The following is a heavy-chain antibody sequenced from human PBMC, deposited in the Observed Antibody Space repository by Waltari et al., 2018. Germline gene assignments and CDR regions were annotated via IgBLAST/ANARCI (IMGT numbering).Heavy chain of an antibody. CDR2: INPNSGGT. CDR3: ARVGSGSSDY. CDR1: VYTCTGYY. J-gene: IGHJ4*02. V-gene: IGHV1-2*06. D-gene: IGHD1-26*01. Sequence: QVQLVQSGAEVKKPGASVKVSCKASVYTCTGYYMHWVRQSPGQGLEWMGRINPNSGGTTYAQKFQGRVTMTRDTSISTAYMELSRLRSDDTAVYYCARVGSGSSDYWGQGTLVTVSS.